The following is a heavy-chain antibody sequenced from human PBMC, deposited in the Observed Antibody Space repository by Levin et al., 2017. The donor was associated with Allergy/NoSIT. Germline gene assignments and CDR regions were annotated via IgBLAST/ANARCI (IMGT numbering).Heavy chain of an antibody. V-gene: IGHV3-53*01. CDR2: IYSGGST. Sequence: PGGSLRLSCAASGFTVSSNYMSWVRQAPGKGLEWVSVIYSGGSTYYADSVKGRFTISRDNSKNTLYLQMNSLRAEDTAVYYCARVGCPGVCVLGDYYFDYWGQGTLVTVSS. CDR1: GFTVSSNY. J-gene: IGHJ4*02. D-gene: IGHD2-8*01. CDR3: ARVGCPGVCVLGDYYFDY.